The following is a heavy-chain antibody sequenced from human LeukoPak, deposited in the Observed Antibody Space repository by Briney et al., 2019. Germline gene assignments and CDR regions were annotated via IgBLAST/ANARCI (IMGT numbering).Heavy chain of an antibody. Sequence: GRSLRLSCAASGFTFSSYWMHWVRHAPGKGLVWVSRINGDGSSTSYADSVQGRFTISRDNAKNALYLQMNSLRAEDTAVYYCARGRGGYNGYAMDVWGQGTTVTVSS. CDR2: INGDGSST. J-gene: IGHJ6*02. V-gene: IGHV3-74*01. CDR3: ARGRGGYNGYAMDV. D-gene: IGHD5-12*01. CDR1: GFTFSSYW.